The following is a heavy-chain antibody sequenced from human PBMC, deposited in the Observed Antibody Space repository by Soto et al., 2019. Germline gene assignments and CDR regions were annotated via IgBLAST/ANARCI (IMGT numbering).Heavy chain of an antibody. CDR3: ARAPPYCSSTSCPGTFDI. CDR2: IYSGGST. Sequence: GGSLRLSCAASEFTVSSSYMTWVRQAPGKGLEWVSVIYSGGSTYYADSVRGRFTISRDNSKNTLYLQMNSLRAEDTAVYYCARAPPYCSSTSCPGTFDIWGQGTMVTVSS. CDR1: EFTVSSSY. V-gene: IGHV3-53*01. D-gene: IGHD2-2*01. J-gene: IGHJ3*02.